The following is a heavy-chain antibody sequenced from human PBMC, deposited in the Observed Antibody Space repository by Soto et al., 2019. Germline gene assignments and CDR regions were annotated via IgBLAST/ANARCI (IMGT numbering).Heavy chain of an antibody. CDR3: AHFNGYEEFEY. V-gene: IGHV2-5*01. Sequence: QITLKESGPTLVKPTQTLTLTCTFSGFSLSTSGVGVGWIRQPPGKALEWLAVIYWNDDKRYSPSLKSRLTITKGTSDNQVVRTMTNVDPVDTASYYCAHFNGYEEFEYWGQGTLVTVSS. CDR1: GFSLSTSGVG. J-gene: IGHJ4*02. CDR2: IYWNDDK. D-gene: IGHD5-12*01.